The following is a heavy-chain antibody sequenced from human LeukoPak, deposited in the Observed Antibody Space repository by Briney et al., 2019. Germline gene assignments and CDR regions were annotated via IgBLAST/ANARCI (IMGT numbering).Heavy chain of an antibody. Sequence: PSETLSLTCTVSGYSISSGYYWGWIRQPPGKGLEWIGSIYHSGSTYYNPSLKSRVTISVDTSKNQFSLKLSSVTAADTAVYYCARDNLEWEPLDYWGQGTLVTVSS. D-gene: IGHD1-26*01. J-gene: IGHJ4*02. CDR3: ARDNLEWEPLDY. CDR1: GYSISSGYY. V-gene: IGHV4-38-2*02. CDR2: IYHSGST.